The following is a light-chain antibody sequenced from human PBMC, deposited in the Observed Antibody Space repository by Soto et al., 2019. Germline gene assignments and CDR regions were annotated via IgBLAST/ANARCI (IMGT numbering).Light chain of an antibody. CDR3: SSYAVTTSVV. CDR2: EVS. V-gene: IGLV2-8*01. CDR1: SSDVGGYNY. J-gene: IGLJ1*01. Sequence: QSVLTQPPSASGSPGQSVTISCTGTSSDVGGYNYVSWYQQHPGKAPKVIIYEVSKRPSGVPDRFSGSKSGSTASLTVSGLQAEDEADYYCSSYAVTTSVVFGTGTKVTVL.